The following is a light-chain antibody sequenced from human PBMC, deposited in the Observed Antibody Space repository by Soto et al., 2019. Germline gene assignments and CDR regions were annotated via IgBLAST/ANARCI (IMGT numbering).Light chain of an antibody. CDR1: QSVSSGY. Sequence: IVLTHSPGTLSLSPGESATLSFRSSQSVSSGYLAWYQQKPGQAPRLLIYGTSARATGIPARFSGSGSGTDFTLTISSLEPEDFAVYYCQQRSNWPRTFGQGTKVDIK. J-gene: IGKJ1*01. CDR2: GTS. V-gene: IGKV3D-20*02. CDR3: QQRSNWPRT.